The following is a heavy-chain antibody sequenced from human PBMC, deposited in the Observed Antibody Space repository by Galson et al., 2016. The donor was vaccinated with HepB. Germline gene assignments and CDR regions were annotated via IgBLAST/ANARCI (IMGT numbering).Heavy chain of an antibody. CDR1: GYTFTSYW. CDR3: ARRSSDAFDI. V-gene: IGHV5-51*01. J-gene: IGHJ4*02. D-gene: IGHD3-10*01. CDR2: IYPGDSDT. Sequence: QSGAEVKKPGESLKISCKASGYTFTSYWIGWVRQMPGKGLEWMGTIYPGDSDTRYNPSSQGQVTISADKSISAAYLQWNSLKASDTAIYYCARRSSDAFDIWGQGTLVTVSS.